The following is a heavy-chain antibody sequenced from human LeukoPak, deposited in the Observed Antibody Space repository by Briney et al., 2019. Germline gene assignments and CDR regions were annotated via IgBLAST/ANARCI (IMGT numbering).Heavy chain of an antibody. CDR1: GYAFTNYG. V-gene: IGHV1-18*01. CDR2: ISTFNGNT. CDR3: ARRHLIGNGYFDH. Sequence: GASVKVSCKASGYAFTNYGITWVRQAPGHGLEWLGWISTFNGNTNYAQRLQDRVTMTTDTSTNTAYLELRRLRSDDTALYYCARRHLIGNGYFDHWGQGSLVTVSS. D-gene: IGHD4-23*01. J-gene: IGHJ4*02.